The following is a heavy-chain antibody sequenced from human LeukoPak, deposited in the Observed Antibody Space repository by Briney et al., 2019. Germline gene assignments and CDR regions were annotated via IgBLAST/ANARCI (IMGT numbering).Heavy chain of an antibody. CDR2: IKQDGSEK. Sequence: GGSLRLSCAASGFTFSSYWMSWVRQAPGKGLEWVANIKQDGSEKYYVDSVKGRFTISRDNAKNSLYLQMNSLRAEDTAVYYCARNRWSYGLLGYYFDYWGQGTLVTVSS. D-gene: IGHD5-18*01. CDR3: ARNRWSYGLLGYYFDY. J-gene: IGHJ4*02. CDR1: GFTFSSYW. V-gene: IGHV3-7*03.